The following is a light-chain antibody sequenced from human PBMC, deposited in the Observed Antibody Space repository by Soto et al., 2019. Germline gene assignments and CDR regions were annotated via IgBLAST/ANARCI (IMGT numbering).Light chain of an antibody. CDR3: CSHAGSSSFVV. J-gene: IGLJ2*01. CDR2: EVS. Sequence: QSVLAQPASVSGSPGQSIIISCTGTSSDVGSYNLVSWYQQHPGKDPKLMIYEVSKRPSGVSNRFSGSKSGNSASLTISGLQAEDEADYYCCSHAGSSSFVVFGGGTQLTVL. V-gene: IGLV2-23*02. CDR1: SSDVGSYNL.